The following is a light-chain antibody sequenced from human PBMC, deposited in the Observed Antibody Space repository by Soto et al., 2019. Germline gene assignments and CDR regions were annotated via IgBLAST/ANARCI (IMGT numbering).Light chain of an antibody. CDR2: EVN. CDR1: SSDVGGYNY. J-gene: IGLJ1*01. Sequence: QYALTQPASVSWSPGHSITISCTGTSSDVGGYNYVSWYQQHPGKAPKLMLYEVNNRPSGVSNRFSGSKSGNTASLTISGLQAEEEADYYCNSYTSSTNYVFGTGTKATVL. V-gene: IGLV2-14*01. CDR3: NSYTSSTNYV.